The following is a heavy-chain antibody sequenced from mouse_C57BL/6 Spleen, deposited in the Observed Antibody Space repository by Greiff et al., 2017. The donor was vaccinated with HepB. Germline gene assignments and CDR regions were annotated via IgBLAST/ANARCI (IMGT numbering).Heavy chain of an antibody. D-gene: IGHD1-1*01. CDR1: GYTFTSYG. J-gene: IGHJ2*01. Sequence: QVQLKQSGAELARPGASVKLSCKASGYTFTSYGISWVKQRTGQGLEWIGEIYPRSGNTYYNEKFKGKATLTADKSSSTAYMELRSLTSEDSAVYFCARSRVYYGSSQYFDYWGQGTTLTVSS. CDR3: ARSRVYYGSSQYFDY. V-gene: IGHV1-81*01. CDR2: IYPRSGNT.